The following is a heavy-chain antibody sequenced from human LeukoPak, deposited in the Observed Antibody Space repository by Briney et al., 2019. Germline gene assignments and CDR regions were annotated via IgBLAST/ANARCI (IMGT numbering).Heavy chain of an antibody. CDR1: GFTFSSYA. Sequence: GGSLRLSCAASGFTFSSYAMSWVRQAPGKGLEWVSAISGSGGSTYYADSVKSRFTISRDNSKNTLYLQMNSLRAEDTAVYYCAKVGEEWELLQDYWGQGTLVTVSS. D-gene: IGHD1-26*01. CDR2: ISGSGGST. CDR3: AKVGEEWELLQDY. V-gene: IGHV3-23*01. J-gene: IGHJ4*02.